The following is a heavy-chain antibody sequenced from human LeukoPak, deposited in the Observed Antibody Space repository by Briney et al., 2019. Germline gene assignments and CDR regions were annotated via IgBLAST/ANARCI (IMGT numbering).Heavy chain of an antibody. CDR1: GFTFSSYE. CDR3: ARLGYCSSTSCRYYYYGMDV. D-gene: IGHD2-2*01. Sequence: GGSLRLSCAASGFTFSSYEMNWVGQAPGKALEWVSYISSSGSTIYYADSVKGRFTISRDNAKNSLYLQMNSLRAEDTAVYYCARLGYCSSTSCRYYYYGMDVWGKGTTVTVSS. CDR2: ISSSGSTI. J-gene: IGHJ6*04. V-gene: IGHV3-48*03.